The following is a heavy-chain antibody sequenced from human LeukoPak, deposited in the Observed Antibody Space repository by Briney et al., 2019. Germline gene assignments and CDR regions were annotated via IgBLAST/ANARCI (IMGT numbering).Heavy chain of an antibody. CDR2: FNPSGGST. Sequence: ASVKVSCKASGYTFTSYYMHWVRQAPGQGLEWMGMFNPSGGSTENAQKFQGRVTMTRDTSTSTVYMELSSLKSEDTAVYYCARDIFFQGDYWGQGTLVTVSS. J-gene: IGHJ4*02. CDR1: GYTFTSYY. V-gene: IGHV1-46*01. CDR3: ARDIFFQGDY.